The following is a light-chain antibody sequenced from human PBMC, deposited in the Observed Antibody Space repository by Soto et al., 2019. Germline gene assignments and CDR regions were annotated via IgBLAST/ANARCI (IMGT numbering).Light chain of an antibody. CDR3: QQYVNLPYT. CDR1: QDLTNF. Sequence: DIQMTQSPTSLAASVGDRVTISCQASQDLTNFLNWYQQKPGEAPKLLIYDTTTLEGGVPSRFSGGGSGTDFTFTINGLQPEDAAIYSCQQYVNLPYTFGQGTKLEIK. V-gene: IGKV1-33*01. CDR2: DTT. J-gene: IGKJ2*01.